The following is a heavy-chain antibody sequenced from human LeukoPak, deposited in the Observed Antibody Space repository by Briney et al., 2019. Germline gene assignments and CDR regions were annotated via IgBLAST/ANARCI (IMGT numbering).Heavy chain of an antibody. D-gene: IGHD1-26*01. J-gene: IGHJ4*02. CDR3: ARIRGGSDDYIEY. V-gene: IGHV3-11*04. Sequence: GGSLRLSCAASGFTFSDYYMTWIRQAPGKGLEWVSYISGSGDNIYYADSVKGRFTISRDNTKNSLYLQLNSLRADDTAFYFCARIRGGSDDYIEYWGQGTLVTASS. CDR2: ISGSGDNI. CDR1: GFTFSDYY.